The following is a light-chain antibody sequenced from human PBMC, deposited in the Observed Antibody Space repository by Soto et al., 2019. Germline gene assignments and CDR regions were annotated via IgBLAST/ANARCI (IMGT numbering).Light chain of an antibody. Sequence: DIQMNQSPSTLSASVGDRVTITCRASQSINSWLAWYQQKPGKAPKLLIYEASSLESGVPSRFSGSGSGTEFTLTISSLQPDDFAAYYCQQYEIYPITFGQGTRLEIK. CDR3: QQYEIYPIT. J-gene: IGKJ5*01. CDR2: EAS. V-gene: IGKV1-5*03. CDR1: QSINSW.